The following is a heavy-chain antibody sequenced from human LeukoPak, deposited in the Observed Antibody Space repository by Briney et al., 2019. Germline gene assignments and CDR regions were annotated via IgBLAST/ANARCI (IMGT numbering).Heavy chain of an antibody. Sequence: SETLSLTCTVSGGSISSSSYYWGWIRQPPGKGLEWIGSIYYSGSTYYNPSLKSRVTISVDTSKNQFSLKLSSVTAADTAVYYCARGRITMVRGVNFDYWGQGTLVTVSS. J-gene: IGHJ4*02. D-gene: IGHD3-10*01. CDR1: GGSISSSSYY. CDR2: IYYSGST. CDR3: ARGRITMVRGVNFDY. V-gene: IGHV4-39*01.